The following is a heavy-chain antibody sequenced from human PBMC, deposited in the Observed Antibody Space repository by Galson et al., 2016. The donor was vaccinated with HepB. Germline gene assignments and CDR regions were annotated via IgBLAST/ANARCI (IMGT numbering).Heavy chain of an antibody. CDR2: IDWDDDK. V-gene: IGHV2-70*11. CDR3: ARTEAHYGDSYFDH. J-gene: IGHJ4*02. Sequence: PALVKPTQTLTLTCTFSGFSLSTSGMCVSWIRQPPGKALEWLARIDWDDDKYYRISLKTRLTIFMDTSKNQVVLTMTNVDPMDTATYYCARTEAHYGDSYFDHWGQGTLVTVSS. D-gene: IGHD4-17*01. CDR1: GFSLSTSGMC.